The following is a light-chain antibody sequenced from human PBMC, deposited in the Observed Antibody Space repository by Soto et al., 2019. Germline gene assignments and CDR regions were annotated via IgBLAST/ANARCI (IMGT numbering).Light chain of an antibody. V-gene: IGKV1-5*01. J-gene: IGKJ1*01. CDR1: QTISTW. Sequence: DIQVTQSPPTLSASVGDRVTITCRASQTISTWMAWYQQKPGKAPKLLVYDASTLQSGVASRFSGSGSGTEFTLIISGLQPDDSATYYCQQYTNPNNPWMLGQGTKVDIK. CDR3: QQYTNPNNPWM. CDR2: DAS.